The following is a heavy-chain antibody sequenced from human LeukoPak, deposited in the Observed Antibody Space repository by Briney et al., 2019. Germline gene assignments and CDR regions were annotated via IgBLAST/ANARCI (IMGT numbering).Heavy chain of an antibody. D-gene: IGHD4-17*01. Sequence: SETLSLTCTVSGGSISSYYWSWIRQPPGKGLEWIGYIYYSGSTNYNPSLKSRVTISVDTSKNQFSLKLSSVTAADTAVYYCARDFMGSYGDWGQGTLVTVSS. CDR2: IYYSGST. J-gene: IGHJ4*02. V-gene: IGHV4-59*01. CDR3: ARDFMGSYGD. CDR1: GGSISSYY.